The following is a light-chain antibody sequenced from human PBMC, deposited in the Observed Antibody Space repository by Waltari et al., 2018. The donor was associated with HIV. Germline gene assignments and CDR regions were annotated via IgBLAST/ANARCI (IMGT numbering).Light chain of an antibody. V-gene: IGLV8-61*01. J-gene: IGLJ3*02. Sequence: QTVVTQEPSFSVSPGGPVTLTCALSPRSVSPRYSPRCYQQTPGPTPRTLIYSTNTRASGVPDRFSGSILGNKAALTITGAQADDESDYYCVLYMGSGIWVFGGGTKLTVL. CDR2: STN. CDR1: PRSVSPRYS. CDR3: VLYMGSGIWV.